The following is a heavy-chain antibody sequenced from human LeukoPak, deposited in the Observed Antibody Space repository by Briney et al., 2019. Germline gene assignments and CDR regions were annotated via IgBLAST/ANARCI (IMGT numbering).Heavy chain of an antibody. D-gene: IGHD4-17*01. CDR3: AKGFQTYGKLSFAG. CDR2: VSGSASNT. CDR1: GFTFSNYA. Sequence: PGGSLRLSCAASGFTFSNYAMSWVRQAPGKGLEWVSTVSGSASNTYYADSVKGRCTISRDNSKNTLYLQMNSLRADDTAVYYWAKGFQTYGKLSFAGWGQGTRVAVSS. V-gene: IGHV3-23*01. J-gene: IGHJ4*02.